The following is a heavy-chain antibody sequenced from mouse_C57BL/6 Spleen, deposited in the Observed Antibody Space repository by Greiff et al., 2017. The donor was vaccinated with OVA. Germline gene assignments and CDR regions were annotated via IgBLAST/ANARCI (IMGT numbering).Heavy chain of an antibody. J-gene: IGHJ4*01. CDR2: IDPNSGGT. CDR3: ASGVDYGNYVYYYAMDY. D-gene: IGHD2-1*01. CDR1: GYTFTSYW. V-gene: IGHV1-72*01. Sequence: QVQLQQPGAELVKPGASVKLSCKASGYTFTSYWMHWVKQRPGRGLEWIGRIDPNSGGTKYNEKFKSKATLTVDKPSSTAYMQLSSLTSEVSAVKYCASGVDYGNYVYYYAMDYWGQGTSVTVSS.